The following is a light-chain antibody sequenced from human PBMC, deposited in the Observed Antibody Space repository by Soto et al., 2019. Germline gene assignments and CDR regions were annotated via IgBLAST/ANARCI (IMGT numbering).Light chain of an antibody. CDR1: QSISSY. J-gene: IGKJ2*01. V-gene: IGKV1-39*01. CDR3: QQSYSTPYT. Sequence: DIQMTQSPSSLSASVGDRVTITCRASQSISSYLNWYHQKPGKAPKLLIYAASSLQSGVPSRFSGSGSGTDFTLTISSLQPGDLATYYCQQSYSTPYTFGQGTKLEIK. CDR2: AAS.